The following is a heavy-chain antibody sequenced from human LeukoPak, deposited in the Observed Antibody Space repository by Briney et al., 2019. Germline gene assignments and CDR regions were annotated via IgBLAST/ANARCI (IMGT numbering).Heavy chain of an antibody. CDR3: AREGGFYRPLDY. D-gene: IGHD3-3*01. CDR2: VHLDGRT. CDR1: GFTFSNAW. Sequence: GSLRLSCEASGFTFSNAWMSWVRQPPGKGLEWIGEVHLDGRTNYNPSLKGRLIMSVDLPENHISLKLTSVTAADTAVYYCAREGGFYRPLDYSGQGTLVTVSS. J-gene: IGHJ4*02. V-gene: IGHV4-4*02.